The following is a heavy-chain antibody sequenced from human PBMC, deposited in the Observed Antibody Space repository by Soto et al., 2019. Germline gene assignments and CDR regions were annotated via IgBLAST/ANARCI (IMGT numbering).Heavy chain of an antibody. CDR3: AGWGGHDYNY. J-gene: IGHJ4*02. CDR2: MGNDGITT. Sequence: QVQLVESGGGVVQPGRSLRLSCAASGFTFSTYGMHWVRQAPGKGLEWVAVMGNDGITTFYADSVKGRFTISRDNSKNTLFLQMNSLRADDTAVYFCAGWGGHDYNYWGQGILVTVSS. V-gene: IGHV3-33*08. D-gene: IGHD3-16*01. CDR1: GFTFSTYG.